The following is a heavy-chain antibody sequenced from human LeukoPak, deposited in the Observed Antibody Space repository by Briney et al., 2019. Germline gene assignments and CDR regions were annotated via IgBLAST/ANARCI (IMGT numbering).Heavy chain of an antibody. V-gene: IGHV3-23*01. Sequence: GGSLRLSCAASGFTFNNYAMTWVRQAPGKGLECVSGISGGGGSTYHADSVKGRFTISRDNAKNSLYLQMNSLRAEDTAVYYCARARILRYFDWLPYFDYWGQGTLVTVSS. CDR2: ISGGGGST. J-gene: IGHJ4*02. CDR1: GFTFNNYA. CDR3: ARARILRYFDWLPYFDY. D-gene: IGHD3-9*01.